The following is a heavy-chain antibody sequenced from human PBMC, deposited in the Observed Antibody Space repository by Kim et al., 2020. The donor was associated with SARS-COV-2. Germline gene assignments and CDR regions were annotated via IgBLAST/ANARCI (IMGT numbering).Heavy chain of an antibody. D-gene: IGHD3-22*01. J-gene: IGHJ4*02. V-gene: IGHV1-69*13. CDR1: GGTFSSYA. Sequence: SVKVSCKASGGTFSSYAISWVRQAPGQGLEWMGGIIPIFGTANYAQKFQGRVTITADESTSTAYMELSSLRSEDTAVYYCAFDRSGDSRMIPGYWGQGTLVAASS. CDR3: AFDRSGDSRMIPGY. CDR2: IIPIFGTA.